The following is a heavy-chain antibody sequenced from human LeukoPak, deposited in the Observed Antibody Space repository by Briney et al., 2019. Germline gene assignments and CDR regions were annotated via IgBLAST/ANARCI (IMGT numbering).Heavy chain of an antibody. CDR2: INHSGNT. Sequence: SETLSLTCAVYGGSFSGYYWSWIRQPPGKGLEWIGEINHSGNTNYNPSLMSRVTLSVDTSKNQFSLKLASVTAADTAVYYCARGYGLHFDYWGQGTLVTVSS. D-gene: IGHD4-17*01. CDR1: GGSFSGYY. CDR3: ARGYGLHFDY. V-gene: IGHV4-34*01. J-gene: IGHJ4*02.